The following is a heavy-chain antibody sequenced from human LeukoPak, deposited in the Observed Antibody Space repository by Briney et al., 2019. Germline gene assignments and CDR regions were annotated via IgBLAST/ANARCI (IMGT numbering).Heavy chain of an antibody. J-gene: IGHJ5*02. Sequence: SVKVSCKASGGTFSSHDISWVRQAPGQGLEWMGGIIPIFGTANYAQKFQGKVTITADESTSTAYMELSSLRFEDTAVYYCASIAARHNWFDPWGQGTLVTVSS. CDR2: IIPIFGTA. CDR3: ASIAARHNWFDP. D-gene: IGHD6-6*01. V-gene: IGHV1-69*13. CDR1: GGTFSSHD.